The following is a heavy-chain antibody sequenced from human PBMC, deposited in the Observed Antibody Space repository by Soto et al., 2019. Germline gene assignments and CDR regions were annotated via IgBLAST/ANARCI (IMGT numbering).Heavy chain of an antibody. Sequence: GASVKVSCKASGYTFTSYDINWVRQATGQGLEWMGWMNPNSGNTGYAQKFQGRVTMTRNTSISTAYMELSSLRSEDTAVYYCARGTYYYDSSGGDHYYGMDVWGQGTTVTVSS. D-gene: IGHD3-22*01. CDR1: GYTFTSYD. J-gene: IGHJ6*02. V-gene: IGHV1-8*01. CDR3: ARGTYYYDSSGGDHYYGMDV. CDR2: MNPNSGNT.